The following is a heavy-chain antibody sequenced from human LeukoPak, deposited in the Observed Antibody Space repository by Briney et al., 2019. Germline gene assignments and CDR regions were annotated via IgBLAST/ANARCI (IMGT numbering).Heavy chain of an antibody. D-gene: IGHD5-18*01. Sequence: ASVKVSCKASGYTFTSYDINWVRQATGQGLEWMGWMNPNSGNTGYAQKFQGRVIMTRNTSISTAYMELSSLRSEDTAVYYCATDPTPNRGYSYVRGVYWGQGTLVTVSS. J-gene: IGHJ4*02. CDR2: MNPNSGNT. CDR1: GYTFTSYD. CDR3: ATDPTPNRGYSYVRGVY. V-gene: IGHV1-8*01.